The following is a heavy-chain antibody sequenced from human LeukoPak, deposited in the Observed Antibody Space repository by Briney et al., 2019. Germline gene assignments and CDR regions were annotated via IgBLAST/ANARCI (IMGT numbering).Heavy chain of an antibody. CDR3: ARDYCSSTSCLFDY. V-gene: IGHV3-53*01. Sequence: QTGGSLRASCVASGFTVSSNYMSWVRQAPGKGLEWVSVIYSGGSTYYADSVKGRFTISRDNSKNTLYLQMNSLRAEDTAVYYCARDYCSSTSCLFDYWGQGTLVTVSS. CDR1: GFTVSSNY. J-gene: IGHJ4*02. CDR2: IYSGGST. D-gene: IGHD2-2*01.